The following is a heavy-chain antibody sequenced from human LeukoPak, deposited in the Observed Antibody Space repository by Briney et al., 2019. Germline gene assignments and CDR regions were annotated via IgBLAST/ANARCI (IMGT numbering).Heavy chain of an antibody. CDR2: ISYDGSNK. CDR1: GFTFGSYA. CDR3: ARGSRGAKYYYDSSGYYYVPSDY. V-gene: IGHV3-30-3*01. Sequence: GGSLRLSCAASGFTFGSYAMHWVRQAPGKGLEWVAVISYDGSNKYYADSVKGRFTISRDNSKNTLYLQMNSLRAEDTAVYYCARGSRGAKYYYDSSGYYYVPSDYWGQGTLVTVSS. D-gene: IGHD3-22*01. J-gene: IGHJ4*02.